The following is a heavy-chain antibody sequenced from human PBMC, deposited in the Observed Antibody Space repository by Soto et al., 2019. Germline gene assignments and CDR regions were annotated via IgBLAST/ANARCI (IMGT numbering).Heavy chain of an antibody. CDR1: GFTFSSYG. CDR3: ARDRCYDFWSGYYYYYYGMDV. V-gene: IGHV3-33*01. J-gene: IGHJ6*02. D-gene: IGHD3-3*01. Sequence: GGSLRLSCAASGFTFSSYGMHWVRQAPGKGLEWVAVIWYDGSNKYYADSVKGRFTISRDNSKNTLYLQMNSLRAEDTAVYYCARDRCYDFWSGYYYYYYGMDVWGQGTTVTVSS. CDR2: IWYDGSNK.